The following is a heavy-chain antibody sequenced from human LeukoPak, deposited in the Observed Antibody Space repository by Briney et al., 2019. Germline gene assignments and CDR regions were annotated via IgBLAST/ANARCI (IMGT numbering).Heavy chain of an antibody. Sequence: ATVKVSCKASGYTLTSYGISWVRQPPGQGLECMGWISAYNGNTNYAQKREGRVTMTTDTSTSTAYMELRSLRSDDTAVYYCARVIGSPPYYYYYYMDVWGKGTTVTVSS. V-gene: IGHV1-18*01. CDR1: GYTLTSYG. CDR3: ARVIGSPPYYYYYYMDV. J-gene: IGHJ6*03. D-gene: IGHD3-10*01. CDR2: ISAYNGNT.